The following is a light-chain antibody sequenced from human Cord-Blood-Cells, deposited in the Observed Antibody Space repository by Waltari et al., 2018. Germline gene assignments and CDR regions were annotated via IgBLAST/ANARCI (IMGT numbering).Light chain of an antibody. J-gene: IGLJ3*02. CDR3: QVWDSSSDHP. CDR1: NIGSKS. Sequence: SYVLTQPPSVSVAPGKTARITCGGNNIGSKSVNWYPQKPGQAPVLVIYYDSDRPSGIPERFSGSNSGNTATLTISRVEAGDEADYYCQVWDSSSDHPFGGGTKLTVL. CDR2: YDS. V-gene: IGLV3-21*04.